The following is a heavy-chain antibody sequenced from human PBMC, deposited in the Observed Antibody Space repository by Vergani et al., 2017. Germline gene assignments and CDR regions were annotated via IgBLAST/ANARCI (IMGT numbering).Heavy chain of an antibody. CDR3: AKSASYYDSSGYYYFDY. J-gene: IGHJ4*02. CDR1: GFTFSSYG. CDR2: ISYDGSNK. V-gene: IGHV3-30*18. Sequence: QVQLVESGGGVVQPGRSLRLSCAASGFTFSSYGMHWVRQAPGKELQWVAVISYDGSNKYYADSVKGRFTISRDNSKNTLFLQINSLRAEDTAVYYCAKSASYYDSSGYYYFDYWGQGALVTVSS. D-gene: IGHD3-22*01.